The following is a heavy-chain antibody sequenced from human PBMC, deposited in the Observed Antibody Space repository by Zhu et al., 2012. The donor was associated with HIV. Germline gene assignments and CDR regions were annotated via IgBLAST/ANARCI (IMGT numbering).Heavy chain of an antibody. CDR2: INHSGST. CDR3: ARVLLWFGESSEAGYYFDY. CDR1: GGSFSGYY. Sequence: QVQLQQWGAGLLKPSETLSLTCAVYGGSFSGYYWSWVRQPPGKGLEWIGEINHSGSTNYNPSLKSRVTISVDTSKKQFSLKLTSVTAADTAVYYCARVLLWFGESSEAGYYFDYWGPGNPGHRLL. D-gene: IGHD3-10*01. V-gene: IGHV4-34*01. J-gene: IGHJ4*02.